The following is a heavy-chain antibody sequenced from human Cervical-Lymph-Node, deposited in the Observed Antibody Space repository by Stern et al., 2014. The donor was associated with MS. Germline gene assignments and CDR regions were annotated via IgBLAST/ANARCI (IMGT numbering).Heavy chain of an antibody. Sequence: EVHLVESGGGLVEPGGSLRLSCAASGFSFNTAWMNWVRLAPGTGLERVGHTKNKVHGETADYAATVKGRFVISRDDSNNVLYLQMNSLKREDTAVYYCSTLANYYDTDSFDYWGQGTLVTVSS. CDR3: STLANYYDTDSFDY. D-gene: IGHD3-22*01. CDR1: GFSFNTAW. V-gene: IGHV3-15*01. CDR2: TKNKVHGETA. J-gene: IGHJ4*02.